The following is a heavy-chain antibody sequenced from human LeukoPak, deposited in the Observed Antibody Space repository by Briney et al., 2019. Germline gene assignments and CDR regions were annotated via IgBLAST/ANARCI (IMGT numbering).Heavy chain of an antibody. Sequence: GGSLRLSCAASGFTFSSYAMHWVRQAPGKGLEYVSTISSSGGSTYYANSVKGRFTISRDNSKNTLYLQMGSLRDEDMAVYYCARALTFYYSDAFDIWGQGTMVTVSS. J-gene: IGHJ3*02. V-gene: IGHV3-64*01. CDR2: ISSSGGST. CDR3: ARALTFYYSDAFDI. D-gene: IGHD3-22*01. CDR1: GFTFSSYA.